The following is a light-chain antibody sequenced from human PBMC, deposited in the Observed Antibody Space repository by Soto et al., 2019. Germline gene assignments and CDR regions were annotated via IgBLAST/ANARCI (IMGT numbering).Light chain of an antibody. V-gene: IGLV2-14*02. CDR1: SSDVGAYNL. J-gene: IGLJ3*02. Sequence: QSALTQPASVSGSPGQSITISCTGTSSDVGAYNLVSWYQQHPGRAPKLFIFDVSDRPSGVSDRFSGSKSGNTAPLTISGLQAEDEASYYCSSYTNTSTLVFGGGTKVTVL. CDR3: SSYTNTSTLV. CDR2: DVS.